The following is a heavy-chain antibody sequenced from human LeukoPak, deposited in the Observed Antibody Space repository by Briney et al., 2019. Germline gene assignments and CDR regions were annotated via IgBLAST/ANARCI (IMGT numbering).Heavy chain of an antibody. CDR1: GYSFTSYW. CDR3: ATSLSTYYDILTGSAFDY. J-gene: IGHJ4*02. V-gene: IGHV5-51*01. CDR2: IYPGDSDT. Sequence: GESLKISCKGSGYSFTSYWIGWVRQMPGKGLEWMGIIYPGDSDTRYSPSFQGQVTISADKSISTAYLQWSSLKASDTAMYHCATSLSTYYDILTGSAFDYWGQGTLVTVSS. D-gene: IGHD3-9*01.